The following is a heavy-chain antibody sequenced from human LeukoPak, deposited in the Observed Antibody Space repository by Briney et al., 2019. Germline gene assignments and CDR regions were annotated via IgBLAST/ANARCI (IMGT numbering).Heavy chain of an antibody. Sequence: PSETLSLTCSVSGGSFSTYYWTWIRQPPGKGLEYIGYVYYTGSTNYNPSLQSRVAISIDTSKNQFSLKLRSVTAADTAVYFRARIDGDLLDSWGQGTLVAVSS. CDR1: GGSFSTYY. V-gene: IGHV4-59*08. CDR2: VYYTGST. D-gene: IGHD4-17*01. J-gene: IGHJ4*02. CDR3: ARIDGDLLDS.